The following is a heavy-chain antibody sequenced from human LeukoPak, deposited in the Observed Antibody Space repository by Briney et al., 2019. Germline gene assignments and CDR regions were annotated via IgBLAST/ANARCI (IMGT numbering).Heavy chain of an antibody. V-gene: IGHV3-73*01. CDR2: IRSKANSYAT. J-gene: IGHJ4*02. CDR1: GFTFSGSA. Sequence: GGSLRLSCAASGFTFSGSAIHCGRQASGKGLEWVGRIRSKANSYATSSAASVKGRFTISRDDSKNTAYLQMNSLKTEDTAVYYCTREYGVLFDYWGQGTLVTVSS. CDR3: TREYGVLFDY. D-gene: IGHD4-17*01.